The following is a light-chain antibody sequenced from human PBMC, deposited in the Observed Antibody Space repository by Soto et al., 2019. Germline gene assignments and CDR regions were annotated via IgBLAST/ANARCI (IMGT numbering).Light chain of an antibody. J-gene: IGKJ4*01. CDR3: QQYDSYPQT. Sequence: EIVLTQSPATLSLSPGERATLSCRASQSVSSSYLAWYQQKPGQAPRLLIYGASSRATGIPHRCSGSGSGTDFTLTISRLEPEDFAVYYCQQYDSYPQTFGGGTKVEIK. CDR1: QSVSSSY. V-gene: IGKV3-20*01. CDR2: GAS.